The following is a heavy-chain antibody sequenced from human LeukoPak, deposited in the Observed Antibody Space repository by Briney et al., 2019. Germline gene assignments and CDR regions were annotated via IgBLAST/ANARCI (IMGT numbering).Heavy chain of an antibody. Sequence: GGSLRLSCAASGFTFSSNYMSWVRQAPGKGLEWVSVIYSGGSTYYSDSVKGRFTTSRDNSKNTLYLQMNSLRAEDTAVYYCARDLGQLFDYWGQGTLVTVSS. D-gene: IGHD2-21*01. J-gene: IGHJ4*02. CDR3: ARDLGQLFDY. V-gene: IGHV3-66*02. CDR1: GFTFSSNY. CDR2: IYSGGST.